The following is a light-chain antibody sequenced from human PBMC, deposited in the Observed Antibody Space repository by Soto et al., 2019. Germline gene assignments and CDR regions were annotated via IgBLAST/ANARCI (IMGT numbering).Light chain of an antibody. CDR3: SSYTGSSTYVV. CDR1: SSDVGGYNY. Sequence: QSALTQPASVSGSPGQSITISCTGTSSDVGGYNYVSWYQQHPGKAPKLMIYDVSNRHSGVSNRFSGSKSANTASLTISGLQAEYEADYYCSSYTGSSTYVVFGGGTKLTVL. J-gene: IGLJ2*01. CDR2: DVS. V-gene: IGLV2-14*01.